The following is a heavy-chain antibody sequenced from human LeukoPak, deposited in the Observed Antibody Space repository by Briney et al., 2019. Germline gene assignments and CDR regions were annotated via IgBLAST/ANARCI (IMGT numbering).Heavy chain of an antibody. V-gene: IGHV3-30*04. CDR3: ARSPPLRVTMSEYFQH. CDR2: ISYDGSNK. Sequence: GGSLRLFCAASGFTFSSYAMHWVRQAPGKGLEWVAVISYDGSNKYYADSVKGRFTISRDNSKNTLYLQMNSLRAEDTAVYYCARSPPLRVTMSEYFQHWGQGTLVTVSS. CDR1: GFTFSSYA. D-gene: IGHD2-21*02. J-gene: IGHJ1*01.